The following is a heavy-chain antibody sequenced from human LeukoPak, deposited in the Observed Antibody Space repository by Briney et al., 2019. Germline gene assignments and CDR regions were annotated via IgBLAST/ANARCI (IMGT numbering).Heavy chain of an antibody. D-gene: IGHD5-18*01. V-gene: IGHV4-31*03. CDR3: ARGAMGGANWFDP. CDR2: IHYNGNT. J-gene: IGHJ5*02. CDR1: GGSISSGGYY. Sequence: SQTLSLTCTVSGGSISSGGYYWSWIRQHPGKGLQWIGYIHYNGNTYYNPSLKSRVTISVDTSKNQFSLKLSSVTAADTAVFYCARGAMGGANWFDPWGQGTLVTVSS.